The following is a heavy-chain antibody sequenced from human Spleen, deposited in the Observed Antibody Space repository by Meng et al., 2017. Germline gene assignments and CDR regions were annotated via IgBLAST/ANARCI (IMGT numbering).Heavy chain of an antibody. J-gene: IGHJ6*02. CDR3: ARDTLLRYFDWLLYHYYGMDV. D-gene: IGHD3-9*01. CDR2: INPSGGST. CDR1: GYTFTSYY. Sequence: ASVKVSCKASGYTFTSYYMHWVRQAPGQGLEWMGIINPSGGSTSYAQKFQGRVTMTRDTSTSTVYMELSSLRSEDTAVYYCARDTLLRYFDWLLYHYYGMDVWGQGTTVTVSS. V-gene: IGHV1-46*01.